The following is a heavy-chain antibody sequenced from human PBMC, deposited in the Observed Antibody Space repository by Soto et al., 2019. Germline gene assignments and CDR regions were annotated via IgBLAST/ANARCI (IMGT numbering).Heavy chain of an antibody. D-gene: IGHD2-15*01. V-gene: IGHV1-8*01. CDR1: GYTFTSFD. CDR2: VNPNTGNT. Sequence: QVQLVQSGAEVKKPGASVKVSCKASGYTFTSFDINWVRQATGQGLEWMGWVNPNTGNTGYAQKFQGRATMTSNISISTAYMELSNLRSEDTAVYYCARGRIVVGVSDYWGQGPLVSVSS. CDR3: ARGRIVVGVSDY. J-gene: IGHJ4*02.